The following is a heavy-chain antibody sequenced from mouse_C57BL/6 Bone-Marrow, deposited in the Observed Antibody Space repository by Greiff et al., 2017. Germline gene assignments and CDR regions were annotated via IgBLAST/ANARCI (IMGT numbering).Heavy chain of an antibody. D-gene: IGHD2-10*01. CDR3: ARPLLGLYYLDY. CDR1: GFTFSDYG. V-gene: IGHV5-17*01. CDR2: ISSGSSPI. J-gene: IGHJ2*01. Sequence: EVQLVESGGGLVKPGGSLKLSCAASGFTFSDYGMHWVRQAPEKGLEWVAYISSGSSPIYYAATVKGRFTISRDNAKNTLFLQMTSLRAEGTARYYWARPLLGLYYLDYWGQGTTLTVSS.